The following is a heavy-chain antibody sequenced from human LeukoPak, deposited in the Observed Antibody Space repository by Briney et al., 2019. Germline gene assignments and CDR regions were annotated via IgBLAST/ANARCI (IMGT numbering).Heavy chain of an antibody. CDR2: ISGDGETI. D-gene: IGHD3-10*01. Sequence: PGGSLRLSCAASGFTFSDHHMTWIRQALGQGLEWISYISGDGETIYFTDSVKGRFSVSGDNAKSSLYLKMDRLRVDDTAVYYCARTYGYYYYFLDVWGKGSTVIVS. J-gene: IGHJ6*03. V-gene: IGHV3-11*01. CDR1: GFTFSDHH. CDR3: ARTYGYYYYFLDV.